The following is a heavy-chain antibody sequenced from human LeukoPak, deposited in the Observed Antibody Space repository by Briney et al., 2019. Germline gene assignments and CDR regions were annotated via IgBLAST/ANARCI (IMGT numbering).Heavy chain of an antibody. D-gene: IGHD6-13*01. Sequence: PGGSLRLSCAASGFTFSSYSMNWVRQAPGKGLEWVSSISSSSSYIYYADSVKGRFTISRDNAKNSLYLQMNSLRAEDTALYYCAKDIRGSTSWYGLAYWGQGTLVTVSS. V-gene: IGHV3-21*04. J-gene: IGHJ4*02. CDR2: ISSSSSYI. CDR3: AKDIRGSTSWYGLAY. CDR1: GFTFSSYS.